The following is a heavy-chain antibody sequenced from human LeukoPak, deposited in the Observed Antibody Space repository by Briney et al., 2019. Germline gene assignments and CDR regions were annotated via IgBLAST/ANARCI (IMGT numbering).Heavy chain of an antibody. J-gene: IGHJ4*02. V-gene: IGHV4-59*12. CDR3: ARTWSSSSGYCDY. CDR2: IYYSGST. Sequence: PSETLSLTCNVSGGSISSYYWSWIRQTPGRGLEWLGYIYYSGSTTYNPSLESRLTLSVDTSKNQFSLNLSSVTAADTAVYYCARTWSSSSGYCDYWGQGTLVTVSS. CDR1: GGSISSYY. D-gene: IGHD6-6*01.